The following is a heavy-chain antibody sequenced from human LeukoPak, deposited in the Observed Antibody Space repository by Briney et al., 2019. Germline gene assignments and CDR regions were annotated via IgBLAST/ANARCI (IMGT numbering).Heavy chain of an antibody. J-gene: IGHJ4*02. CDR1: GFTFSDYY. CDR2: ISGSGGST. Sequence: GGSLRLSCAASGFTFSDYYMSWVRQAPGKGLEWVSAISGSGGSTYYADSVKGRFTISRDNSKNTLYLQMNSLRAEDTAVYYCAKASGAGYSYGLDYWGQGTLVTVSS. CDR3: AKASGAGYSYGLDY. D-gene: IGHD5-18*01. V-gene: IGHV3-23*01.